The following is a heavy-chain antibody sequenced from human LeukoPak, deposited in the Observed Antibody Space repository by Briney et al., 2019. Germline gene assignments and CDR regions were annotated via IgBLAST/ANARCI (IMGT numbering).Heavy chain of an antibody. CDR1: GFTLRSYN. CDR3: ARDASGSSTGLIDS. CDR2: ISTSSYYI. V-gene: IGHV3-21*01. Sequence: GGSLRLSCAASGFTLRSYNMHWVRQAPGKGLERVSYISTSSYYIYYADSVKGRFTISRDDAKNSLFLQMNSLRAEDTAIYYCARDASGSSTGLIDSWGQGTLVTVSS. J-gene: IGHJ4*02. D-gene: IGHD1-26*01.